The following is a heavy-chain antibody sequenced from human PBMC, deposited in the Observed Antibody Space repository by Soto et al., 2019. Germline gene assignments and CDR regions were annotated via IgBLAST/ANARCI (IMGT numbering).Heavy chain of an antibody. V-gene: IGHV3-30*18. Sequence: QVQLVESGGGVVQPGRSLRLSGAASGFTFSNYDMHWVRQAPGKGLEWLAVISYDGTNKYYADSVKGRFTISRDNSKNTLYLQMNSLRAEDTALYYCAKDRRTYDFWSGYYRGNFDYWGQGTLVTVSS. CDR1: GFTFSNYD. CDR2: ISYDGTNK. D-gene: IGHD3-3*01. J-gene: IGHJ4*02. CDR3: AKDRRTYDFWSGYYRGNFDY.